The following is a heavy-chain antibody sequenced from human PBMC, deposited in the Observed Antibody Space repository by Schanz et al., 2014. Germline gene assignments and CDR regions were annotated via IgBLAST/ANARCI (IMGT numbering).Heavy chain of an antibody. Sequence: EVQLLESGGGLVQPGESLRLSCAASGFSFSSYTMSWVRQAPGKGLQWVSSLSGDGGTTHYADSVKGRFTISRDNYKNTLYLQMNSLSAEDTAVYFCARPFLVYYGDLAYWGQGTLLTVSS. J-gene: IGHJ4*02. CDR1: GFSFSSYT. CDR3: ARPFLVYYGDLAY. V-gene: IGHV3-23*01. D-gene: IGHD4-17*01. CDR2: LSGDGGTT.